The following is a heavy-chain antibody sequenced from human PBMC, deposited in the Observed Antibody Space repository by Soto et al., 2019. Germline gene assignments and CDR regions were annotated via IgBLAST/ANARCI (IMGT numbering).Heavy chain of an antibody. V-gene: IGHV4-39*02. Sequence: SETLSLTCTVSGGSISSSSYYWGWIRQPPGKGLEWIGSIYYSGSTYYNPSLKSRVTISVDTSKNQFSLKLSSVTAADTAVYYCSREPYYYDSSGYYFDYWGQGTLVTVS. J-gene: IGHJ4*02. CDR1: GGSISSSSYY. D-gene: IGHD3-22*01. CDR2: IYYSGST. CDR3: SREPYYYDSSGYYFDY.